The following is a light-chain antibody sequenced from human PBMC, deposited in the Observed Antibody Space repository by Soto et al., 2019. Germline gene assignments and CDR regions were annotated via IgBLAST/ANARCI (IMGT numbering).Light chain of an antibody. CDR1: QSVCSSC. V-gene: IGKV3-20*01. J-gene: IGKJ1*01. CDR2: GTS. Sequence: EIVLTQSPGTLSLSPGERATLSCRASQSVCSSCLAWYQQKPGQAPRVLIYGTSSRATGIPDRFSGSGSGSDFTLTISRLEPEDFAVDYCQQYGNSQWTFGQGTKVDIK. CDR3: QQYGNSQWT.